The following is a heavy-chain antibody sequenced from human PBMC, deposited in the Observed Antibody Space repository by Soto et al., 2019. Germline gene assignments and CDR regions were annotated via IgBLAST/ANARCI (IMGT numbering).Heavy chain of an antibody. V-gene: IGHV3-23*01. J-gene: IGHJ4*02. CDR3: AKSPHGKRGGGSQGVY. CDR2: IGGSGATT. D-gene: IGHD2-15*01. CDR1: GFTFSSYA. Sequence: EVQLLESGGGLVQPGGSLRLSCAASGFTFSSYAMTWVRQAPGKGLEWVSTIGGSGATTYYADSVKGRFTIFRDNSKNTLYLQMNSLRAEDTAVYYCAKSPHGKRGGGSQGVYWGQGTLVTVSS.